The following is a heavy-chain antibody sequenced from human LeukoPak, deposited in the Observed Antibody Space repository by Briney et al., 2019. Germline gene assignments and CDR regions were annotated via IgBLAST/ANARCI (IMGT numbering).Heavy chain of an antibody. D-gene: IGHD1-7*01. CDR1: GFTFSSYA. J-gene: IGHJ4*02. V-gene: IGHV3-23*01. CDR2: ISGSGGST. CDR3: AGNNWNYGGFDY. Sequence: GGSLRLSCAASGFTFSSYAMSWVRQAPGKGLEWVSAISGSGGSTYYADSVKGRFTISRDNSKNTLYLQMNSLRAEDTAVYYCAGNNWNYGGFDYWGQGALVTVSS.